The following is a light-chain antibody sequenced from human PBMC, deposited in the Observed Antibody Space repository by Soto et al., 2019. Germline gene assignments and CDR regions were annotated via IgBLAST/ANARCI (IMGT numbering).Light chain of an antibody. CDR3: QQYDKWPLT. CDR2: AAS. Sequence: EIVMTQSPATLSVSPGERATLSCRASQNVGINLAWFQQKPGQAPSLLNYAASTSATGIPARFSGSGSGTEFTLTISSLQSEDFAVYYCQQYDKWPLTFGGGTTVDIK. V-gene: IGKV3-15*01. CDR1: QNVGIN. J-gene: IGKJ4*01.